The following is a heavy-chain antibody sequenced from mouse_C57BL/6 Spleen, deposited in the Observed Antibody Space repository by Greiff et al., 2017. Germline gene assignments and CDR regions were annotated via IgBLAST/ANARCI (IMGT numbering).Heavy chain of an antibody. CDR3: ARGGDGDY. CDR2: IYPGSGST. J-gene: IGHJ2*01. CDR1: GYTFTSYW. Sequence: VQLQQPGAELVKPGASVTMSCKASGYTFTSYWITWVQQRPGQGLEWVGDIYPGSGSTNYNEKFKSKATLTVDTSSSPAYIRLSSLTAEDSAVYYCARGGDGDYWGQGTTLTVSS. V-gene: IGHV1-55*01.